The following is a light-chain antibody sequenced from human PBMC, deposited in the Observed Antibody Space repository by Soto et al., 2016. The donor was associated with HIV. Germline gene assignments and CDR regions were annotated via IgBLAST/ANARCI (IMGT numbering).Light chain of an antibody. V-gene: IGKV1-33*01. J-gene: IGKJ5*01. CDR3: QQYNNLPIT. CDR2: DTS. Sequence: DIQMTQSPSSLSASVGDRVTITCQASQDISVYLNWYQQKPGKAPKLLIFDTSNLETGVPSRFSGSGSGTDFTFTISSLQPEDFATYYCQQYNNLPITFGQGTRLEI. CDR1: QDISVY.